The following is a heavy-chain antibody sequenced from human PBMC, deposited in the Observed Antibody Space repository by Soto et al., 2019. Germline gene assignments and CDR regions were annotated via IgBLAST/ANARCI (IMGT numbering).Heavy chain of an antibody. D-gene: IGHD3-3*01. CDR2: MNPNSGNT. CDR1: GYTFTSYD. Sequence: QVQLVQSGAEVKKPGASVKVSCKASGYTFTSYDINWVRQATGQGLEWMGWMNPNSGNTGYAQKFQGRVTRTRNTSISTAYMELSSLRSEDTAVYYCARVPSYYDFNPPYYCYYMDVWGKGTTVTVSS. V-gene: IGHV1-8*01. CDR3: ARVPSYYDFNPPYYCYYMDV. J-gene: IGHJ6*03.